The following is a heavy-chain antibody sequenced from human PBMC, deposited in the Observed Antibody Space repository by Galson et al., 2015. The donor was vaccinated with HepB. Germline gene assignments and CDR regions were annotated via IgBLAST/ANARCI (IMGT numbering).Heavy chain of an antibody. Sequence: QSGAEVKKPGESLRISCKGSGYSFTSYWISWVRQMPGKGLEWMGRIDPSDSYTNYSPSFQGHVTISADKSISTAYLQWSSLKASDTAMYYCARKQSYAESVYGLDVWGQGTTITVSS. V-gene: IGHV5-10-1*01. CDR3: ARKQSYAESVYGLDV. CDR1: GYSFTSYW. CDR2: IDPSDSYT. J-gene: IGHJ6*02. D-gene: IGHD1/OR15-1a*01.